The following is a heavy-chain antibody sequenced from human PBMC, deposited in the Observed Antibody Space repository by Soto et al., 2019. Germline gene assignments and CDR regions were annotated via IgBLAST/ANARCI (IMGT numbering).Heavy chain of an antibody. D-gene: IGHD1-1*01. CDR3: ARDRWQGTYYSYYGMDV. CDR2: ISSSSSYI. V-gene: IGHV3-21*01. Sequence: EVQLVESGGGLVKPGGSLRLSCAASGFTFSSYSMNWVRQAPGKGLEWVSSISSSSSYIYYADSVKGRFTISRDNAKNSLYLQMNSLRAEDTAVYYCARDRWQGTYYSYYGMDVWGQGTTVTVSS. J-gene: IGHJ6*02. CDR1: GFTFSSYS.